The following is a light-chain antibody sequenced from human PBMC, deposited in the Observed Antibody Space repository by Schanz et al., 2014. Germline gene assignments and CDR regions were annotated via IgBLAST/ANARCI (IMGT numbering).Light chain of an antibody. CDR1: QTVNSNF. CDR3: QQYGSSPPLT. Sequence: EIVLTQSPGTLSLSPGERATLSCRASQTVNSNFVAWYQQRPGQAPRLLIYGASSRATGIPDRFSGRGSGTDFTLTISRLEPEDFAVYYCQQYGSSPPLTFGGGTKVEIK. J-gene: IGKJ4*01. V-gene: IGKV3-20*01. CDR2: GAS.